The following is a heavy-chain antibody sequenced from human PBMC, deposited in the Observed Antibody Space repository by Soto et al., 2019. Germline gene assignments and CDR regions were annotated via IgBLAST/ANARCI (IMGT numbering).Heavy chain of an antibody. Sequence: QLQLQESGSGLVKPSQTLSLTCAVSGGSISSGGYSWNWIRQPPGKGLEWIGYIYQSGSTYYNPSLKRRGTIAVDRTNNQFSLNLTSVTAADTAVYYCARDDRSRYTFAYWGQGTLVTVSS. J-gene: IGHJ4*02. CDR3: ARDDRSRYTFAY. CDR2: IYQSGST. D-gene: IGHD3-16*02. V-gene: IGHV4-30-2*01. CDR1: GGSISSGGYS.